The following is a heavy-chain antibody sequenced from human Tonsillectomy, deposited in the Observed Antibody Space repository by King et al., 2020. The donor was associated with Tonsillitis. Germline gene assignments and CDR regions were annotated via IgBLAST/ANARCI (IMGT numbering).Heavy chain of an antibody. D-gene: IGHD7-27*01. Sequence: QLVQSGAEVKKPGASVKVSCKVSGYTLTELSMHWVRQAPGKGLEWMGGFDPEDDETIYAQKFQGRVTMTEDTSTDTAYMELSSLRSEDTAVYYCTTLGLANWGFSYYYYGMYVWGQGTTVTVSS. V-gene: IGHV1-24*01. J-gene: IGHJ6*02. CDR2: FDPEDDET. CDR1: GYTLTELS. CDR3: TTLGLANWGFSYYYYGMYV.